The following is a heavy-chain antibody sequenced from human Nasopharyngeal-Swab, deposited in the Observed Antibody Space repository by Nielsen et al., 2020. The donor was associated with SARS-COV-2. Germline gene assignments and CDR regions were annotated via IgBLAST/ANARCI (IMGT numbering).Heavy chain of an antibody. J-gene: IGHJ4*02. CDR3: TSTYSSSSEGYFDY. Sequence: GESLKISCAVSGFTFSGSTMHWVRQASGKGPEWVGRIRSKANNYATAYAASVSGRFTISRDDSKNTAYLQMNSLKTEDTAVYYCTSTYSSSSEGYFDYWGQGTLVTVSS. D-gene: IGHD6-6*01. CDR1: GFTFSGST. V-gene: IGHV3-73*01. CDR2: IRSKANNYAT.